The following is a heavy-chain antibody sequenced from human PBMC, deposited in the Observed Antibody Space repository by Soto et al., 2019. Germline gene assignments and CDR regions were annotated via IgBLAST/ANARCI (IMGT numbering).Heavy chain of an antibody. CDR1: GGTFSSYA. CDR3: ARGPGPVYGMDV. CDR2: IIPIFGTA. V-gene: IGHV1-69*13. J-gene: IGHJ6*02. D-gene: IGHD3-10*01. Sequence: GASVKVPCKASGGTFSSYAISWVRQAPGQGLEWMGGIIPIFGTANYAQKFQGRVTITADESTSTAYMELSSLRSEDTAVYYCARGPGPVYGMDVWGQGATVTVSS.